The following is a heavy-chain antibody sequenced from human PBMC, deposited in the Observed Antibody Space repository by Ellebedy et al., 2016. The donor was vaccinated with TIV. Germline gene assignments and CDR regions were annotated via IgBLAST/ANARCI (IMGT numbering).Heavy chain of an antibody. CDR3: ARDKVVGATYFDY. CDR1: GFTFSNHW. Sequence: GGSLRLSXAASGFTFSNHWMSWVRQVPGKGLEWVANIKQDGSEKYCVDSVKGRLTISRDNAKNSLYLQMNSLRAEDTAVYYCARDKVVGATYFDYWGQGTLVTVSS. CDR2: IKQDGSEK. D-gene: IGHD1-26*01. V-gene: IGHV3-7*01. J-gene: IGHJ4*02.